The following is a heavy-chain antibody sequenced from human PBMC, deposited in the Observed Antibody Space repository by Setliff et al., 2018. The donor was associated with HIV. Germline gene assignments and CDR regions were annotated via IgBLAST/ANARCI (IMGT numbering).Heavy chain of an antibody. CDR1: GGSFSGYY. CDR2: INHSGST. CDR3: AIRGSSGWYVGGYFDY. V-gene: IGHV4-34*01. D-gene: IGHD6-19*01. Sequence: PSETLSLTCAVYGGSFSGYYWSWIRQPPGKGLEWIGEINHSGSTNYNPSLKSRVTISVDTSKNQFSLKLSPVTAADTAVYYCAIRGSSGWYVGGYFDYWGQGTLVTVS. J-gene: IGHJ4*02.